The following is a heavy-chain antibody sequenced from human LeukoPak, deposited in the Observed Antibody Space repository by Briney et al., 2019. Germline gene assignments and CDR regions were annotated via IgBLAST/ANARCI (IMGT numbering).Heavy chain of an antibody. CDR1: GGSISSYY. CDR3: AGRGHYYYYYMDV. Sequence: SETLPLTCTVSGGSISSYYWSWIRQPPGKGLEWIGYIYTSGSTNYNPSLKSRVTISVDTSKNQFSLKLSSVTAADTAVYYCAGRGHYYYYYMDVWGKGTTVTVSS. D-gene: IGHD2-15*01. CDR2: IYTSGST. J-gene: IGHJ6*03. V-gene: IGHV4-4*09.